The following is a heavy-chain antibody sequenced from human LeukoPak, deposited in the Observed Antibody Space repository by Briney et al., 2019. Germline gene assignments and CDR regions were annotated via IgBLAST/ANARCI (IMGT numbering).Heavy chain of an antibody. CDR2: ISWNSDNV. D-gene: IGHD3-9*01. CDR1: GFTFDDFA. J-gene: IGHJ6*03. V-gene: IGHV3-9*01. Sequence: GGSLRLSCAASGFTFDDFAMHWVRQAPGKGLEWVSGISWNSDNVGYADSVKGRFTISRDNAKNSLYLQMNSLRAEDTAVYYCARGYYDILTGPYYYYMDVCGKGTTVTISS. CDR3: ARGYYDILTGPYYYYMDV.